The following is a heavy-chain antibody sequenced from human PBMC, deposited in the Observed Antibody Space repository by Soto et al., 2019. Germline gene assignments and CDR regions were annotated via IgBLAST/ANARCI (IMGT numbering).Heavy chain of an antibody. J-gene: IGHJ4*02. V-gene: IGHV1-69*06. D-gene: IGHD2-21*01. Sequence: VELVQSGAEVKKPGSSVKVSCQASEDTFRNYAISWVRQAPGQGLEWMGGIIPIFGTANYAQKFQGRVTITADTSANTVYLELSSLRSEDTAVYYCARDPIGGGTPYYCDYWGQGTLVTVSS. CDR1: EDTFRNYA. CDR3: ARDPIGGGTPYYCDY. CDR2: IIPIFGTA.